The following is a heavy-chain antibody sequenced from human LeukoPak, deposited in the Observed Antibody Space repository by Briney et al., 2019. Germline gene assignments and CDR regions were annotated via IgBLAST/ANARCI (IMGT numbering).Heavy chain of an antibody. J-gene: IGHJ3*01. CDR3: ARRFSYESSGYYGDAFDF. V-gene: IGHV3-11*01. CDR1: GFTFSDYY. Sequence: GGSLRLSCAASGFTFSDYYMSWIRQAPGKGLEWVSYISGGGSTLYYADSLKGRFTISRDNAKKSLHLQMNSLRAEDTAVYYCARRFSYESSGYYGDAFDFWGQGTSVTVSS. D-gene: IGHD3-22*01. CDR2: ISGGGSTL.